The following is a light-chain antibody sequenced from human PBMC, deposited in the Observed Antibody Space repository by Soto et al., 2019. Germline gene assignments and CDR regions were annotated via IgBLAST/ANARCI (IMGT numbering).Light chain of an antibody. CDR1: QSVTTNY. V-gene: IGKV3-20*01. CDR2: ATS. Sequence: ELVLTQSPGTLSLSPGERATLSCRASQSVTTNYLAWYQQKPGQAPRLLIYATSSRATGIPERFSGSGSGTDFTLTISRLEPEDLAVYYCQHYANSRTFGQGTKVEIK. CDR3: QHYANSRT. J-gene: IGKJ1*01.